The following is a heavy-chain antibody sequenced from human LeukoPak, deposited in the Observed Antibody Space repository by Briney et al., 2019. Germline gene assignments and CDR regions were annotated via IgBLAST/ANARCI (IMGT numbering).Heavy chain of an antibody. D-gene: IGHD4-11*01. CDR2: IYYSGST. CDR3: ARGTSSNYSRRYYYYYMDV. CDR1: GGSISSYY. Sequence: SETLSLTCTVSGGSISSYYWSWIRQPPGKGLEWIGYIYYSGSTNYNPSLKSRVTISVDTSKNQFSLKLSSVTAADTAVCYCARGTSSNYSRRYYYYYMDVWGKGTTVTVSS. J-gene: IGHJ6*03. V-gene: IGHV4-59*01.